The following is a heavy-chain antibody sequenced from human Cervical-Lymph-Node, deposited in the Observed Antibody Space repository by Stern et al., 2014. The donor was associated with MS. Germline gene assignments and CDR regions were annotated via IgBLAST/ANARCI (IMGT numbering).Heavy chain of an antibody. Sequence: EVQLVESGGGLVQPGGSLRLSCSASGFTFPTYAMHWVRQAPGQGLEWIAYMSRSSESIYYADSVKGRFTISRDNAKESLYLQMHSLRGEDTAVYYCARGIYGDYQDHWGQGTLVTVSS. CDR3: ARGIYGDYQDH. CDR2: MSRSSESI. CDR1: GFTFPTYA. D-gene: IGHD4-17*01. J-gene: IGHJ4*02. V-gene: IGHV3-48*01.